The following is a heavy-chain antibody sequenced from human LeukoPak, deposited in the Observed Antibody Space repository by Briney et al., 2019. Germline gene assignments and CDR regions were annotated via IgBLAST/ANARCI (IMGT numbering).Heavy chain of an antibody. D-gene: IGHD3-9*01. J-gene: IGHJ4*02. CDR2: INHSGST. V-gene: IGHV4-34*01. CDR1: GGSFSGYY. Sequence: SETLSLTCAVYGGSFSGYYWIWIRQPPGKGLEWIGEINHSGSTNYNPSLKSRVTISVDTSKNEFSLKLSSVTAADTAVYYCARDILTGYYLDYWGQGTLVTVSS. CDR3: ARDILTGYYLDY.